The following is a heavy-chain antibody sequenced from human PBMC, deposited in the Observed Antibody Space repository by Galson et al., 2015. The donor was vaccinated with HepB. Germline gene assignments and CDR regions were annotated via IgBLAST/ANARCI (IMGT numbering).Heavy chain of an antibody. Sequence: SLRLSCAASGFTFSTYAMYWVRQAPGRGLEWVAVIWYDGNTKYYADPVKGRFTISRDNSKNTLYLHMNSLRDDDTAVFYCARGLRGYNYGIDVWGRGTTVTVSS. V-gene: IGHV3-33*07. J-gene: IGHJ6*02. CDR3: ARGLRGYNYGIDV. CDR1: GFTFSTYA. D-gene: IGHD4-17*01. CDR2: IWYDGNTK.